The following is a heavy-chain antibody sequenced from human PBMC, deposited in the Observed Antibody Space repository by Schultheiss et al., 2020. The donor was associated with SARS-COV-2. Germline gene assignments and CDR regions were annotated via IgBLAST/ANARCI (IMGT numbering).Heavy chain of an antibody. CDR1: GGSISSGGYY. V-gene: IGHV4-31*03. Sequence: SQTLSLTYTVSGGSISSGGYYWSWIRQHPGKGLEWIGYIYYSGSTNHNPSLKSRVTISVDTSKNQFSLKLSSVTAADTAVYYCARASFGNTVTIDRWGQGTLVTVSS. D-gene: IGHD4-17*01. CDR2: IYYSGST. CDR3: ARASFGNTVTIDR. J-gene: IGHJ5*02.